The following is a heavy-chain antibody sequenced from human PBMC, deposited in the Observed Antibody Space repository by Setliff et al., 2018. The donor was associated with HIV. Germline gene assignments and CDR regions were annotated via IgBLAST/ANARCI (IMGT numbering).Heavy chain of an antibody. CDR3: AKTIAAAATLPFDF. CDR1: GGSISTYY. D-gene: IGHD6-13*01. J-gene: IGHJ4*02. Sequence: PSETLSLTCTVSGGSISTYYWSWIRQPPGKGLEWIASIYNSGSTNYNPSLESRVTISVEASKHQLSLRLRSVTAADTAVYYCAKTIAAAATLPFDFWGQGTLVTVSS. CDR2: IYNSGST. V-gene: IGHV4-59*01.